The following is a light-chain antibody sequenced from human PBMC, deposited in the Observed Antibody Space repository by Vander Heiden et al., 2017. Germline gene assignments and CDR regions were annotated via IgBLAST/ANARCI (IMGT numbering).Light chain of an antibody. CDR3: QSADSSGTYVV. J-gene: IGLJ2*01. Sequence: SYELPQSPSVSVSPGQTARITSPVVALPKLSAYWYQQKPGQAPVLVIYKDSERPSGIPERFSGSSSGTTVTLTIIRVQAEDEADYYCQSADSSGTYVVFGGGTKLTVL. CDR1: ALPKLS. CDR2: KDS. V-gene: IGLV3-25*03.